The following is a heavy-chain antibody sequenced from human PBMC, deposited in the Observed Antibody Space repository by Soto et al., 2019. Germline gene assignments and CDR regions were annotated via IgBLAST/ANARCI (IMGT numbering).Heavy chain of an antibody. J-gene: IGHJ3*02. CDR1: GFTFDDYA. CDR2: ISWNSGSI. D-gene: IGHD3-3*01. V-gene: IGHV3-9*01. CDR3: ARIRFLEWLSDGRDAFDI. Sequence: GGSLRLSCAASGFTFDDYAMHWVRQAPGKGLEWVSGISWNSGSIGYADSVKGRFTISRDNAKNSLYLQMNSLRAEDTALYYCARIRFLEWLSDGRDAFDIWGQGTMVTVSS.